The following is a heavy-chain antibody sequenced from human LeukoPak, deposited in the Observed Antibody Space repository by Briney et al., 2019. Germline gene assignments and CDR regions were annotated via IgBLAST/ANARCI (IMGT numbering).Heavy chain of an antibody. Sequence: QPGGSLRLSCAASGFSFSSYWMSWVRQVPGKGLEWVANIKQDGSEKYYVDSVKGRFTISRDSAKNSLYLQMNSLGAEDTAVYYCAREKEDGIIEVAGFDYWGQGTLVTVSS. CDR3: AREKEDGIIEVAGFDY. CDR2: IKQDGSEK. CDR1: GFSFSSYW. J-gene: IGHJ4*02. V-gene: IGHV3-7*01. D-gene: IGHD6-19*01.